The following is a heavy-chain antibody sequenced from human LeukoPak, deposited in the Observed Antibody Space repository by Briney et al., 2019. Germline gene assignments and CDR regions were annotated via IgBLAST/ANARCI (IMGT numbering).Heavy chain of an antibody. CDR2: ISSSSSYI. J-gene: IGHJ4*02. Sequence: GGSLRLSCAASGFTFGSYSMNWVRQAPGKGLEWVSSISSSSSYIYYADSVKGRFTISRDNAKNTMYLQMNSLRAEDTAVYYCARLHRGTSMIVGVNYFDYWGQGTLVTVSS. D-gene: IGHD3-22*01. V-gene: IGHV3-21*01. CDR1: GFTFGSYS. CDR3: ARLHRGTSMIVGVNYFDY.